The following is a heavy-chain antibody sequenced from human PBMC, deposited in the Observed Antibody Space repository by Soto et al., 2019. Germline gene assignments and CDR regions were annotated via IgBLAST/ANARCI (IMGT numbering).Heavy chain of an antibody. CDR1: GFTFDDYT. V-gene: IGHV3-43*01. CDR2: ISWDGGST. J-gene: IGHJ6*02. Sequence: GGSLRLSCAASGFTFDDYTMHWVRQAPGKGLEWVSLISWDGGSTYYADSVKGRFTISRDNSKNSLYLQMNSLRTEDTALYYCAKDERSSSWYYYYYGMDVWGQGTTVTVSS. CDR3: AKDERSSSWYYYYYGMDV. D-gene: IGHD6-13*01.